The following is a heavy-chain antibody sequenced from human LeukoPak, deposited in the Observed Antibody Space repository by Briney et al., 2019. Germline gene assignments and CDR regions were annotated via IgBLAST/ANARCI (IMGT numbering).Heavy chain of an antibody. Sequence: GGSLRLSCAASGFTVSSNYMSWVRQAPGKGLEWVSVIYSGGSTYYADSVKGRFTISRDNSKNTLYLQMNSLRAEDTAVYYCARWPLPHYDFWSGPWGQGTLVTVSS. J-gene: IGHJ5*02. CDR1: GFTVSSNY. CDR2: IYSGGST. V-gene: IGHV3-53*01. CDR3: ARWPLPHYDFWSGP. D-gene: IGHD3-3*01.